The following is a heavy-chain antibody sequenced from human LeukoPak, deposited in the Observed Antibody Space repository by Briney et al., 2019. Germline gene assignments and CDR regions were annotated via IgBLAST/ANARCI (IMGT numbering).Heavy chain of an antibody. CDR1: GLSFSGYW. CDR3: ARDPYSSSSGYGVDV. J-gene: IGHJ6*02. D-gene: IGHD6-6*01. V-gene: IGHV3-7*03. Sequence: PGGSLRLSCAVSGLSFSGYWMSWVRQIPGKGLEWMANIRQDGNEKHYVDSVKGRFTISRDNANNSLFLQMNSLRAEDTAVYFCARDPYSSSSGYGVDVWGQGTTVTVSS. CDR2: IRQDGNEK.